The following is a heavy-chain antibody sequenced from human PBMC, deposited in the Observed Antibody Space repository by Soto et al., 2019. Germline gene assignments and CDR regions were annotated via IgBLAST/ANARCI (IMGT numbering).Heavy chain of an antibody. CDR2: IKTQFDGGAT. V-gene: IGHV3-15*01. D-gene: IGHD2-8*01. CDR1: GFKFSNDW. CDR3: MTHADMNGRGH. J-gene: IGHJ4*02. Sequence: EVQLVESGGGLATPGGSLTLSCAASGFKFSNDWMNWVRQAPGKGLEWVARIKTQFDGGATDYSAPVEGRFFISRDDSQNMLFRKMNNLKTEDTAIYYFMTHADMNGRGHWGQGTLVTVAP.